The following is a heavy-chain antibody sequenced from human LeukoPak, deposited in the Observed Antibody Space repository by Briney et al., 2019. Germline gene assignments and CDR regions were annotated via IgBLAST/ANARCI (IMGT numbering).Heavy chain of an antibody. V-gene: IGHV3-23*01. CDR3: AKGKGIMIFGVGGFDI. CDR2: ISGSGGST. D-gene: IGHD3-3*01. Sequence: GGSLRLSCAASGFTFSSYAMSWVRQAPGKGLEWVSAISGSGGSTYYADSVKGRFTISRDNSKNTLYLQMNSLRAEDTAVYYCAKGKGIMIFGVGGFDIWGQGTMVTVSS. CDR1: GFTFSSYA. J-gene: IGHJ3*02.